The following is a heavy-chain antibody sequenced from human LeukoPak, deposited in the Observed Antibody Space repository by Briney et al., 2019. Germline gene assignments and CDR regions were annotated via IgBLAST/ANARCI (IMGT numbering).Heavy chain of an antibody. J-gene: IGHJ4*02. V-gene: IGHV3-23*01. CDR3: AKVMIGYSSGWYGAHFDY. Sequence: PGGSLSLSRAASGFTFSSYEMNWVRQAPGKGLDWVSAICGSGGSTYYPDSVKGRFTISRDNSKNTLYLQMNSMRAEDTAVYYCAKVMIGYSSGWYGAHFDYWGQGTLVTVSS. D-gene: IGHD6-19*01. CDR1: GFTFSSYE. CDR2: ICGSGGST.